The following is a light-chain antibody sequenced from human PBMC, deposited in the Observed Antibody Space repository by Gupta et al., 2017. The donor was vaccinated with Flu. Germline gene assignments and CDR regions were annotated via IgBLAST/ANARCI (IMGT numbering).Light chain of an antibody. J-gene: IGLJ1*01. Sequence: QYALTQPASVSGSPGQSTTISCTGTNRVIGGFNYVSCYQQHPGKAPKLIIFEVSNRPSVVANRFSGSKSGNTASLTSAGLQAEDEADYYCNSDTTRSTDYVFGTGTKVTVV. CDR2: EVS. CDR1: NRVIGGFNY. CDR3: NSDTTRSTDYV. V-gene: IGLV2-14*01.